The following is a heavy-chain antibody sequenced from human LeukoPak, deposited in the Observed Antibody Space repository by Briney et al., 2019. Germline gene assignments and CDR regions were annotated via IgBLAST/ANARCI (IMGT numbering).Heavy chain of an antibody. CDR3: ARGHEEWEVLQRAVHFDL. J-gene: IGHJ4*02. CDR1: DDSITNTLFY. CDR2: INYSGMT. D-gene: IGHD1-26*01. V-gene: IGHV4-39*07. Sequence: PSETLSLTCTVSDDSITNTLFYWVWIRQSPGKGLESLGSINYSGMTLYNPSLKSRVTISLDASKNQFSLKLTSVTAADMAVYYCARGHEEWEVLQRAVHFDLWGQGSLVTVSS.